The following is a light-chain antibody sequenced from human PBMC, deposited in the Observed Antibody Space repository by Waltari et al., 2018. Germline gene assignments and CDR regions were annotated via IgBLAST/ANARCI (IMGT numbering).Light chain of an antibody. CDR3: GSYTNTGTIL. Sequence: QSALTQPASVSGSPGQSIALSSPGTRSAFGAYHYVSWYQQHPGKAPRLMIHDVTYRPSGVSDRFSGSKSGNTASLTISGLQAEDEADYYCGSYTNTGTILFGGGTKLTVL. CDR2: DVT. J-gene: IGLJ2*01. CDR1: RSAFGAYHY. V-gene: IGLV2-14*03.